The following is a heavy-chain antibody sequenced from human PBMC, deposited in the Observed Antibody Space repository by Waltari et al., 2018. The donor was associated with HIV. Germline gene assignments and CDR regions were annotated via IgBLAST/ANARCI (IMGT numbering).Heavy chain of an antibody. V-gene: IGHV4-34*02. J-gene: IGHJ5*01. CDR1: GGSLSGYY. CDR3: ARRPRLFSSNWYTDNWFDP. CDR2: INDSGDP. D-gene: IGHD2-2*01. Sequence: QLYLQQRGAGLLKTSETLSLTCGVYGGSLSGYYWSWIRKSPGRGLEWIGEINDSGDPTPTPSLKSRFVVSLDTPNNTCSLNVSSVTAADTGVYYCARRPRLFSSNWYTDNWFDPWGQGTPVTVSA.